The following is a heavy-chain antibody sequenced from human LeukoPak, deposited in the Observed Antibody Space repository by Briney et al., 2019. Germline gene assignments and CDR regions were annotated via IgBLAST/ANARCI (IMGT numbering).Heavy chain of an antibody. CDR3: AGSSTSAKGSGYRLLWNY. J-gene: IGHJ4*02. CDR1: GYTFTSYG. V-gene: IGHV1-18*01. D-gene: IGHD2-2*01. CDR2: ISAYNGNT. Sequence: GASVKVSCKASGYTFTSYGISWVRQGPGQGLEWMGWISAYNGNTNYAQKLQGRVTMTTDTSTSTAYMELRSLRSDDTAVYYCAGSSTSAKGSGYRLLWNYWGQGTLVTVSS.